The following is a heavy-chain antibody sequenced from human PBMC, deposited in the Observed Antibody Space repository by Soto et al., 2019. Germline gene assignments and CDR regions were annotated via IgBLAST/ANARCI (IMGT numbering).Heavy chain of an antibody. Sequence: TGGSLRLSCAASGFPFSSYAMHWVRQAPGKGLEWVAVISYDGSNKYYADSVKGRFTISRDNSKNTLYLQMNSLRAEDTAVYYCARDHFIVVADYYYGMDVWGQGTTVTVSS. V-gene: IGHV3-30-3*01. CDR1: GFPFSSYA. J-gene: IGHJ6*02. CDR2: ISYDGSNK. D-gene: IGHD2-15*01. CDR3: ARDHFIVVADYYYGMDV.